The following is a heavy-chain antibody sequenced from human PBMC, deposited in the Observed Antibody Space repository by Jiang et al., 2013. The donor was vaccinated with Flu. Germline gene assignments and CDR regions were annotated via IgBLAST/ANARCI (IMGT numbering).Heavy chain of an antibody. CDR2: VFYSGST. J-gene: IGHJ4*02. CDR1: GGSIRGSSQH. D-gene: IGHD6-19*01. CDR3: ARRDDSGWSYFFDY. V-gene: IGHV4-39*01. Sequence: GGSIRGSSQHWGWIRQPPGKGLEWIGNVFYSGSTSYNPSLRSRVYISVDTSKNQFSLKMNSVTAADTAVYYCARRDDSGWSYFFDYWGQGSLVTVSS.